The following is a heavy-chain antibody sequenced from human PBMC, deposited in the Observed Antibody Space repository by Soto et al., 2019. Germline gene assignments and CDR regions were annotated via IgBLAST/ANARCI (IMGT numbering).Heavy chain of an antibody. J-gene: IGHJ6*02. CDR2: ISAYNGNT. V-gene: IGHV1-18*01. Sequence: ASVKVSCKASGYTFTSYGISWVRQAPGQGLEWMGWISAYNGNTNYAQKLQGRVTMTTDTSTSTAYMELRSLRSDDTAVYYCASEGYYDSSGYQIGPYYYGMDVWGQGTTVTVSS. D-gene: IGHD3-22*01. CDR3: ASEGYYDSSGYQIGPYYYGMDV. CDR1: GYTFTSYG.